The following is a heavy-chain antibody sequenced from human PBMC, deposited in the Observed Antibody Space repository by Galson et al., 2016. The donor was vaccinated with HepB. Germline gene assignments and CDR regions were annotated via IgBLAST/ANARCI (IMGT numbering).Heavy chain of an antibody. CDR3: ARDLGQWLIGGAFDV. CDR2: ISSSDNYV. V-gene: IGHV3-21*01. Sequence: SLRLSCAASGLTFDTYSMNWVRQAPGKGLEWVSSISSSDNYVHYANSVKGRFTISRDNAKKSLYLQMDSLRAEDTAVYYCARDLGQWLIGGAFDVWDQGTMVTVSS. D-gene: IGHD6-19*01. J-gene: IGHJ3*01. CDR1: GLTFDTYS.